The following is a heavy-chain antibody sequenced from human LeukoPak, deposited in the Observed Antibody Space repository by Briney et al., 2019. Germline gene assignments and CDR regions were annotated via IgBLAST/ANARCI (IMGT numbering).Heavy chain of an antibody. Sequence: GGSLRLSYAASGFTFSSYAMRWVRQAPGKGLEWVANIKYDGNEKFYVDSVKGRFTISRDNAKNSLYLQMNSLRAEDTAVYYCARDPRQGSYYFDFWGQGTLVTVSS. CDR1: GFTFSSYA. D-gene: IGHD1-26*01. CDR3: ARDPRQGSYYFDF. V-gene: IGHV3-7*03. CDR2: IKYDGNEK. J-gene: IGHJ4*02.